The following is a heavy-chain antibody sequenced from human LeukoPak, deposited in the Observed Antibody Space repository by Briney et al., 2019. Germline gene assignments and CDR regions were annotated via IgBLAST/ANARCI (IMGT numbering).Heavy chain of an antibody. CDR2: ITSNGGST. CDR1: GFTFSTNS. V-gene: IGHV3-64*04. CDR3: AKDMAPSYYDSSGWDY. D-gene: IGHD3-22*01. Sequence: AGGSLRLSCSASGFTFSTNSMHWVRQAPGKGLEFVSAITSNGGSTYYADSVKGRFTISRDNSKNSLYLQMNSLRTEDTALYYCAKDMAPSYYDSSGWDYWGQGTLVTVSS. J-gene: IGHJ4*02.